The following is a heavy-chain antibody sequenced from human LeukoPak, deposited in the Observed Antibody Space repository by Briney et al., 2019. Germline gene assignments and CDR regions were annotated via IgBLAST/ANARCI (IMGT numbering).Heavy chain of an antibody. CDR1: GFTFSSYS. J-gene: IGHJ4*02. Sequence: GGSLRLSCAASGFTFSSYSMNWVRQAPGKGLEWVSYISSSRNTIYYADSVKGRFTISRDNAKNALYLQMNSLRDEDTAVYYCASLHVHTAMEGYWGQGTLVTVSS. V-gene: IGHV3-48*02. CDR3: ASLHVHTAMEGY. D-gene: IGHD5-18*01. CDR2: ISSSRNTI.